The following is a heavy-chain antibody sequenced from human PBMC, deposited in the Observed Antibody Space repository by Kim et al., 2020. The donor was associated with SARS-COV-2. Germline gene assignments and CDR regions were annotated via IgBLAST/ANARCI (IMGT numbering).Heavy chain of an antibody. CDR1: GFTFSSYG. Sequence: GGSPRLSCAASGFTFSSYGMHWVRQAPGKGLEWVAVISYDGSNKYYADSVKGRFTISRDNSKNTLYLQMNSLRAEDTAVYYCAKDSSVLLWFGELDYYG. CDR3: AKDSSVLLWFGELDYYG. D-gene: IGHD3-10*01. J-gene: IGHJ6*01. V-gene: IGHV3-30*18. CDR2: ISYDGSNK.